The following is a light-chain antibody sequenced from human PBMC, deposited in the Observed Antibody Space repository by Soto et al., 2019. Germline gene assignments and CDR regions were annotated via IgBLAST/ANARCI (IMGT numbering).Light chain of an antibody. CDR1: SSNVGSYKL. J-gene: IGLJ1*01. V-gene: IGLV2-23*02. Sequence: QSVLTQPASVSGSPGQSITISCTGTSSNVGSYKLVSWYQQHPGKAPKLMIFVVNKRPSGVSNRFSGSKSGNTASLTISGLKVEDEADYYCCSSGGSPTYVLGTGTKLTVL. CDR2: VVN. CDR3: CSSGGSPTYV.